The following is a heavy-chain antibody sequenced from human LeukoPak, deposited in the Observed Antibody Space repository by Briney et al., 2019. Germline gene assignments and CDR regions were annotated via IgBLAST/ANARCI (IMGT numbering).Heavy chain of an antibody. J-gene: IGHJ6*02. Sequence: ASVTVSCKASGFTFTGYYIHWVRQAPGQGLEWMGYINPHSGGTSSPQKFQGRVTMTRDTSISTAYMELSRLRSDDTAVYYCARTVSGILTGYADYGMHVWGQGTTVTVSS. D-gene: IGHD3-9*01. CDR2: INPHSGGT. CDR1: GFTFTGYY. CDR3: ARTVSGILTGYADYGMHV. V-gene: IGHV1-2*02.